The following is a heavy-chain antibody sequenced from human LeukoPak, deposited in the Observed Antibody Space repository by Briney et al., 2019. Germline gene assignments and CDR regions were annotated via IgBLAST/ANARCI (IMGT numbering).Heavy chain of an antibody. D-gene: IGHD5-18*01. V-gene: IGHV1-18*01. CDR1: GYTFTSYG. CDR3: ARQSRDTAMVDYYGMDV. J-gene: IGHJ6*02. CDR2: NSAYNGNT. Sequence: GASVKVSCKASGYTFTSYGISWVRQAPGQGLEWMGWNSAYNGNTNYAQKLQGRVTMTTDTSTSTAYMELRSLRSDDTAVYYCARQSRDTAMVDYYGMDVWGQGTTVTVSS.